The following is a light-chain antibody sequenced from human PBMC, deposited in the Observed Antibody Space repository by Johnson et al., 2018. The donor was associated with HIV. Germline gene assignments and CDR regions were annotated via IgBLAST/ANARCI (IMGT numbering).Light chain of an antibody. CDR1: SSNIGNNY. CDR2: DND. V-gene: IGLV1-51*01. J-gene: IGLJ1*01. Sequence: QAVLTQPPSVSAAPGQKVTISCSGSSSNIGNNYVSWYQQVPGTAPKLLIYDNDKRPSGISDRFSASKSGTSATLGITGLQTGDEADYYCGTWDSYLTAGVFGSGTKVTVL. CDR3: GTWDSYLTAGV.